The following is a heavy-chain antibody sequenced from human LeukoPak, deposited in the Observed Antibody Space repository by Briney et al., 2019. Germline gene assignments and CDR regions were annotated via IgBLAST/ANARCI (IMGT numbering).Heavy chain of an antibody. CDR2: IYYSGST. V-gene: IGHV4-39*07. J-gene: IGHJ1*01. CDR3: ARGFSSAWYAEFFQH. D-gene: IGHD6-19*01. CDR1: GGSISSSSYY. Sequence: SETLSLTCTVSGGSISSSSYYWGWIRQPPGKGLEWIGSIYYSGSTYYNPSLESRVTISLDMSKNQFSLKLSSVTAADTAVYYCARGFSSAWYAEFFQHWGQGTLVAVSS.